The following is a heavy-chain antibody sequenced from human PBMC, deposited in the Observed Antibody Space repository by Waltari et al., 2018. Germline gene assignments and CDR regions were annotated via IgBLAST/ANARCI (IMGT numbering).Heavy chain of an antibody. CDR2: VPKSGNP. Sequence: QVQLQESGPGVVTPSQTLSLTCSVSGDSFLNRNHYWPWVRQSPGKGLEWIGKVPKSGNPSYLPSLRRRFKRSLDKSRRQFSLEVTSVTTADTALYFCAREDCSDTSGNDGIDVWGRGTTVIVSS. CDR1: GDSFLNRNHY. CDR3: AREDCSDTSGNDGIDV. J-gene: IGHJ6*02. V-gene: IGHV4-30-4*01. D-gene: IGHD2-2*01.